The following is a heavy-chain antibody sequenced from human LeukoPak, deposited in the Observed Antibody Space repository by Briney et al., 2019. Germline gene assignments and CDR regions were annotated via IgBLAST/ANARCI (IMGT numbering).Heavy chain of an antibody. CDR2: IYSSGST. D-gene: IGHD3-9*01. Sequence: PSETLSLTCTVSGGSISSSYYYWGWIRQPPGKGLEWIGSIYSSGSTYYNPSLKSRVTISVDTSKNQFSLKLSSVTAADTAVYYCARRGGYFDWLRWGQGTLVTVSS. CDR3: ARRGGYFDWLR. J-gene: IGHJ4*02. V-gene: IGHV4-39*01. CDR1: GGSISSSYYY.